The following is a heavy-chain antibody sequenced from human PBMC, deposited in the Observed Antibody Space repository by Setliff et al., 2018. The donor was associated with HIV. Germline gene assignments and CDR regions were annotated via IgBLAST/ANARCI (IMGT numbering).Heavy chain of an antibody. D-gene: IGHD3-10*01. Sequence: PGGSLRLSCAASAFTFSRYWMSWVRQAPGEGLEWVANINQDGSEKYYVDSVKGRFTISRDNAKNSLYLQMNSLRADDTAVYYCARVWDYGSGSYYLFDYWGQGILVTVSS. CDR1: AFTFSRYW. CDR3: ARVWDYGSGSYYLFDY. CDR2: INQDGSEK. V-gene: IGHV3-7*01. J-gene: IGHJ4*02.